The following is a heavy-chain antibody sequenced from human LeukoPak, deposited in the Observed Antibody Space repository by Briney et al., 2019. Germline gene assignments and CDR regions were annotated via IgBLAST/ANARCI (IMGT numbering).Heavy chain of an antibody. CDR2: IKQDGSQK. D-gene: IGHD6-19*01. V-gene: IGHV3-7*01. Sequence: GGSLRLSCAASRFTFSDYWMSWVRQAPGKGLAWVANIKQDGSQKFYVDSVKGRFTISRDNAKNSLYLQMNSLRAEDTAVYYCAGGSGWIFDSWGQGTLVTVSS. CDR3: AGGSGWIFDS. J-gene: IGHJ4*02. CDR1: RFTFSDYW.